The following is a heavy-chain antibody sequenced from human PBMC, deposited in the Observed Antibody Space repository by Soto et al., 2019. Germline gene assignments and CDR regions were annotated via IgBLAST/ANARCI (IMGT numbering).Heavy chain of an antibody. J-gene: IGHJ4*02. Sequence: EVQLVESGGGLVQPGGSLRLSCAASGFTFSSYSMNWVRQAPGKGLEWVSYISSSSSTIYYADSVKGRFTISRDNAKNSLYLQMNSLRAEDTAVYYCASSFCGGDCYTLDYWGQGTLVTVSS. CDR3: ASSFCGGDCYTLDY. CDR1: GFTFSSYS. CDR2: ISSSSSTI. V-gene: IGHV3-48*01. D-gene: IGHD2-21*02.